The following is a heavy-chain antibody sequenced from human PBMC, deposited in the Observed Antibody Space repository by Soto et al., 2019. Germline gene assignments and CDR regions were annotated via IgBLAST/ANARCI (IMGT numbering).Heavy chain of an antibody. J-gene: IGHJ4*02. Sequence: GGSLRLSCAVSGFTFTPYAMTWVRQPPGKGLEWVSSISGSSDVIYYADSVKGRSTMSRDNSKDTFYLQLNSLRVEDTGLYYCAKYRSTSSGAEGFDYWGQGALVTVSS. V-gene: IGHV3-23*01. CDR1: GFTFTPYA. CDR3: AKYRSTSSGAEGFDY. CDR2: ISGSSDVI. D-gene: IGHD2-2*01.